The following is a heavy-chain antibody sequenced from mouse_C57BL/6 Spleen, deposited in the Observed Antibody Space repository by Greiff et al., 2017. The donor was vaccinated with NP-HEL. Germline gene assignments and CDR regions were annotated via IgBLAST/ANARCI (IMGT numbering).Heavy chain of an antibody. Sequence: VKVVESGPELVKPGASVKISCKASGYAFSSSWMNWVKQRPGKGLEWIGRIYPGDGDTNYNGKFKGKATLTADKSSSTAYMQLSSLTSEDSAVYFCAPRYFDVWGTGTTVTVSS. CDR1: GYAFSSSW. J-gene: IGHJ1*03. CDR2: IYPGDGDT. CDR3: APRYFDV. V-gene: IGHV1-82*01.